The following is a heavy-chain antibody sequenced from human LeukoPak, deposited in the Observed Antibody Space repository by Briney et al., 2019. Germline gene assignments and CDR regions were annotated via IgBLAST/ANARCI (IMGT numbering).Heavy chain of an antibody. CDR2: IGVSGTSR. CDR1: GFTFSSYA. J-gene: IGHJ2*01. V-gene: IGHV3-23*01. CDR3: AKEAPGHFDL. Sequence: GGSLRLSCAASGFTFSSYAVGWVRQPPGKGLEWVSVIGVSGTSRYYADSVKDRFTISRDNSKSTLYLQMNRLRVEDTAVYYCAKEAPGHFDLWGRGTLVTVFS.